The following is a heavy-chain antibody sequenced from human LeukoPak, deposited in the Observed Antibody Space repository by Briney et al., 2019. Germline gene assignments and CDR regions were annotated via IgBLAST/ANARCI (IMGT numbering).Heavy chain of an antibody. CDR1: GGSISSGDYY. CDR3: ARAPYYYGSGSYTFDY. J-gene: IGHJ4*02. CDR2: IYYSGST. Sequence: SQTLSLTCTVSGGSISSGDYYWSWIRQPPGKGLEWIGYIYYSGSTYYNPSLKSRVTLSVDPSKNQFSLKLSSVTAADTAVYYCARAPYYYGSGSYTFDYWGQGTLVTVSS. D-gene: IGHD3-10*01. V-gene: IGHV4-30-4*01.